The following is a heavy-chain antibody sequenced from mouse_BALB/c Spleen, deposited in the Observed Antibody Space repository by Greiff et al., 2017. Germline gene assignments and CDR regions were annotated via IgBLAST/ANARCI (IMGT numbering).Heavy chain of an antibody. J-gene: IGHJ3*01. CDR2: ISSGGSYT. CDR3: ARGGTTVVAN. CDR1: GFTFSSYA. D-gene: IGHD1-1*01. Sequence: EVQRVESGGGLVKPGGSLKLSCAASGFTFSSYAMSWVRQSPEKRLEWVAEISSGGSYTYYPDTVTGRFTISRDNAKNTLYLEMSSLRSEDTAMYYCARGGTTVVANWGQGTLVTVSA. V-gene: IGHV5-9-4*01.